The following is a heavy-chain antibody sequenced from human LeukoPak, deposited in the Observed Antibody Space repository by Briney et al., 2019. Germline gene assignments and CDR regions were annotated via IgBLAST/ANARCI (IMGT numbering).Heavy chain of an antibody. CDR2: INPNSGGT. D-gene: IGHD6-19*01. CDR1: GYTFTGYY. Sequence: ASVKVSCKASGYTFTGYYMHWVRQAPGQGLEWMGWINPNSGGTNYAQKFQGRVTMTRDTSISTAYMELRRLGSDDTAVYYCARVMVSSGWYYYYSGMDVWGQGTTVTVSS. CDR3: ARVMVSSGWYYYYSGMDV. V-gene: IGHV1-2*02. J-gene: IGHJ6*02.